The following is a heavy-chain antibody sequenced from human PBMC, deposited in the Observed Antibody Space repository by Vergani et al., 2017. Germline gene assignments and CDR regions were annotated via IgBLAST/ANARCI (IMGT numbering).Heavy chain of an antibody. J-gene: IGHJ4*02. Sequence: QVQLQESGPGLVKPSETLSLTCTVSGGSISSYYWSWIRQPPGKGLEWIGYIYYSGSTNYNPSLKSRVTISVDTSKNQFSLKLSSVTAADTAVYYCARLPLGYCSSTSCYKSYFDYWGQGTLVTVSS. CDR1: GGSISSYY. CDR3: ARLPLGYCSSTSCYKSYFDY. CDR2: IYYSGST. D-gene: IGHD2-2*02. V-gene: IGHV4-59*01.